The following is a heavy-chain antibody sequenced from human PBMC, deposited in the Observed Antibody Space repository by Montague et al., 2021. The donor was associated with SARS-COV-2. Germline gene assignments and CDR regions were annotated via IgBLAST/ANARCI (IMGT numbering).Heavy chain of an antibody. CDR1: GFSLSTSGMC. Sequence: PALVKPTQTLTLTCTFSGFSLSTSGMCMTWIRQPPGKALEWLARIDWDGDKYYNTSLKSRLTISKDTSKNLVVLTMTNMDPVDTATYYCARGHSDTCYYTGMDVWGRGTTVTVSS. CDR3: ARGHSDTCYYTGMDV. CDR2: IDWDGDK. D-gene: IGHD2-2*02. V-gene: IGHV2-70*11. J-gene: IGHJ6*02.